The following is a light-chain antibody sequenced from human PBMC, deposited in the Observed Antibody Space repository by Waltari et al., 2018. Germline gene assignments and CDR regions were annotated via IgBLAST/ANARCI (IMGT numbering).Light chain of an antibody. J-gene: IGKJ2*01. CDR1: QSVSSSY. Sequence: EIVLTQSPGTLSLSPGERATLSCRASQSVSSSYLAWYQPKPGPAPRLLIYGSSSKATCIPDRFSGSGSWTDFTLTISRLEPEDFAVYYCQQYGSSPLYTFGQGTKLEIK. V-gene: IGKV3-20*01. CDR3: QQYGSSPLYT. CDR2: GSS.